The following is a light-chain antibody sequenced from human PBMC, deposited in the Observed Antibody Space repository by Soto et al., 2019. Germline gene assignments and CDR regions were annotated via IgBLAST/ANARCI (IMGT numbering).Light chain of an antibody. Sequence: EIFLTQSPDTLSLSPGERATLTCRASQSVTNYIAWYQQRPGQAPRLLIYDASNRATGVPAKFSGSRSGTDFTLTISDLEPADFGVYFCQRYGSSPLITFGQGTRLEI. CDR1: QSVTNY. CDR3: QRYGSSPLIT. CDR2: DAS. V-gene: IGKV3-11*01. J-gene: IGKJ5*01.